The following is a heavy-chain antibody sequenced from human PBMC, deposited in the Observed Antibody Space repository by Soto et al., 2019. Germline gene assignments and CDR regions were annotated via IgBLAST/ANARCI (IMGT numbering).Heavy chain of an antibody. CDR2: IIPIFGTA. CDR3: AREGYYDILTGYYTTDY. CDR1: GGTFSSYA. Sequence: SVKVSCKASGGTFSSYAISWVRQAPGQGLEWMGGIIPIFGTANYAQKFQGRVTITADESTSTAYMELSSLRSEDTAVYYCAREGYYDILTGYYTTDYWGQGTLVTVSS. J-gene: IGHJ4*02. D-gene: IGHD3-9*01. V-gene: IGHV1-69*13.